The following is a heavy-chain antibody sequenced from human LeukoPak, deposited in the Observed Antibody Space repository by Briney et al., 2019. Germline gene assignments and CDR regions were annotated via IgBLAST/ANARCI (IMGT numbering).Heavy chain of an antibody. CDR3: AREWLGGLLWFGD. CDR2: ISSRSSTI. V-gene: IGHV3-48*04. D-gene: IGHD3-10*01. CDR1: GFIFSNYS. J-gene: IGHJ4*02. Sequence: GGSLRLSCAASGFIFSNYSMNWVRQAPGKGLEWVSYISSRSSTIYYADSVKGRFTISRDNAKNSLYLQMNSLRAEDTAVYYCAREWLGGLLWFGDWGQGTLVTVSS.